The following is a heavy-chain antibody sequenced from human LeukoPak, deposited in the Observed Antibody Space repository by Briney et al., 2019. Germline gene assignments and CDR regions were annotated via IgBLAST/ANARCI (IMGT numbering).Heavy chain of an antibody. D-gene: IGHD3-10*01. CDR1: GFTFSSYA. V-gene: IGHV3-64D*06. CDR2: ISSNGGST. Sequence: GGSLRLSCSASGFTFSSYAMHWVRQAPGKGLEYVSAISSNGGSTYYADSVKGRFTISRDNSKNTLYLQMSSLRAEDTAVYYCVKGRMVRGVHDAFGIWGQGTMVTVSS. CDR3: VKGRMVRGVHDAFGI. J-gene: IGHJ3*02.